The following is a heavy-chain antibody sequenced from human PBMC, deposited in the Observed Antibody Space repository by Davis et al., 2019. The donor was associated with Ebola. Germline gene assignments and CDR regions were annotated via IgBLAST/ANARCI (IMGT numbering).Heavy chain of an antibody. CDR2: IYYSGST. D-gene: IGHD3-22*01. CDR1: GGSISSYY. Sequence: MPSETLSLTCTVSGGSISSYYWGWIRQPPGKGLEWIGSIYYSGSTNYNPSLKSRVTISVDTSKNQFSLKLSSVTAADTAVYYCAGLYYYDSSGGVDYWGQGTLVTVSS. V-gene: IGHV4-59*01. J-gene: IGHJ4*02. CDR3: AGLYYYDSSGGVDY.